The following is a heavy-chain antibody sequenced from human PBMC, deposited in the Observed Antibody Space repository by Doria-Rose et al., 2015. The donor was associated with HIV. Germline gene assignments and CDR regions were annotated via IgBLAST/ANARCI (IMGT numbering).Heavy chain of an antibody. D-gene: IGHD3-3*01. J-gene: IGHJ4*02. Sequence: QAQLVEPGPGLVKPSETLSLTCSVSGASVSSRGYYWNWIRQVPGKGLESLGYTYYTGTSDYSPSLKSRLNMAVDTSKNQFSLKLSLVTVADTAVYYCARMGSYRELDYWGQGALVIVSA. CDR1: GASVSSRGYY. CDR2: TYYTGTS. CDR3: ARMGSYRELDY. V-gene: IGHV4-31*03.